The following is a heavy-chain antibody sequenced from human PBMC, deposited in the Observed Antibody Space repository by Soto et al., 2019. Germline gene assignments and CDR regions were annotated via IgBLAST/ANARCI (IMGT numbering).Heavy chain of an antibody. J-gene: IGHJ5*02. CDR2: INTDGTNS. CDR3: AREFCSGGNCYTYYFDP. Sequence: GGSLRLSCAASGLTFNRYWVHWVRHAPGKGLVWVSHINTDGTNSNYADSVKGRFTISRDNATSTLILQMNSLRDEDTAVYYCAREFCSGGNCYTYYFDPWGQGIPVTVSS. V-gene: IGHV3-74*01. D-gene: IGHD2-15*01. CDR1: GLTFNRYW.